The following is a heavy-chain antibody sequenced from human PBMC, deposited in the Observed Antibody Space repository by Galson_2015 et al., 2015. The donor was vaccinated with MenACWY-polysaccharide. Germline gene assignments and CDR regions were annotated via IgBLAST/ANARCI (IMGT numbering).Heavy chain of an antibody. CDR1: GYTFSSYD. CDR3: ARGRRDTAVAAPAAVLLDY. D-gene: IGHD6-19*01. CDR2: MNPNSGNT. V-gene: IGHV1-8*01. Sequence: SVKVSCKASGYTFSSYDINWVRQATGQRLEWMGWMNPNSGNTGYAQKFPGTVTMTRNTSISTAYMELSSLTSEDTAVYYCARGRRDTAVAAPAAVLLDYWGQGILVTVSS. J-gene: IGHJ4*02.